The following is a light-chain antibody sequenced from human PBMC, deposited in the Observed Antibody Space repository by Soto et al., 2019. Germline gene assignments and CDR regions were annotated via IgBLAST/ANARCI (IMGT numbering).Light chain of an antibody. CDR3: QQYDKWTRT. Sequence: ETMMTQSPATLSVSPGERATLSCRASQSVSSKLAWYQQKPGQSPRLLIYGASARATGIPARFSGGGSGAEYTLTISSLQSEDFAVYYCQQYDKWTRTFGQGTKV. J-gene: IGKJ1*01. V-gene: IGKV3-15*01. CDR2: GAS. CDR1: QSVSSK.